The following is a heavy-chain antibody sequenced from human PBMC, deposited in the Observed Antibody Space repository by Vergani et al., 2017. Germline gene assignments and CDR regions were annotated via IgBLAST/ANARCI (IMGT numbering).Heavy chain of an antibody. V-gene: IGHV3-23*01. Sequence: EAQLLESGGGLVQPGGSLRLSCVASGFTFSSHGMSWVRQTPGKGPEWVSCISSGGDYTYYSDSVKGRFSVSRDNSKNTLYLQINSLRAEDTAVYFCAKIRLVARWAFDIWGRGTMVTVSS. CDR3: AKIRLVARWAFDI. D-gene: IGHD5-12*01. J-gene: IGHJ3*02. CDR1: GFTFSSHG. CDR2: ISSGGDYT.